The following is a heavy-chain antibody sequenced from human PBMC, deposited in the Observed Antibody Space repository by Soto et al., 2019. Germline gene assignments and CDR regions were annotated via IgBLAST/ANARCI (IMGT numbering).Heavy chain of an antibody. J-gene: IGHJ4*02. CDR2: IIPIFGTA. V-gene: IGHV1-69*01. Sequence: QVQLVQSGAEVKKPGSSVKVSCKASGGTFSSYAISWVRQAPGQGLEWMGGIIPIFGTANYAQKFQGRVTITADESTSTAYMELSSLRSEDTAVYYCARTPGYDYVWGSYRPCFDYWGQGTLVTVSS. CDR1: GGTFSSYA. CDR3: ARTPGYDYVWGSYRPCFDY. D-gene: IGHD3-16*02.